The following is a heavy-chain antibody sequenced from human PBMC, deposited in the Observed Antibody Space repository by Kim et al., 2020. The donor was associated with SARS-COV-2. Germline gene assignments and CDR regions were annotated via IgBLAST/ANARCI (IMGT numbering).Heavy chain of an antibody. CDR2: T. V-gene: IGHV1-18*01. D-gene: IGHD1-26*01. CDR3: AREGGGSYPFDY. J-gene: IGHJ4*02. Sequence: TNDAQKLQGRVTMNTDTSTSTAYMELRSLRSDDTAVYYCAREGGGSYPFDYWGQGTLVTVSS.